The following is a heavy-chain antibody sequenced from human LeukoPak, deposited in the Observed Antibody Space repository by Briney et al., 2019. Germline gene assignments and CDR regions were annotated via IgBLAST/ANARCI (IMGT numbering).Heavy chain of an antibody. CDR2: IYYSGST. J-gene: IGHJ5*02. CDR3: ARVGGDSSSWSWFDP. D-gene: IGHD6-13*01. V-gene: IGHV4-59*01. CDR1: GGSIRSYY. Sequence: SETLSLTCSVSGGSIRSYYWSWVRQPPGKGLEWIGYIYYSGSTNYNPSLKSRVTISVDTSKNQFSLKLSSVTAADTAVYYCARVGGDSSSWSWFDPWGQGTLVTVSS.